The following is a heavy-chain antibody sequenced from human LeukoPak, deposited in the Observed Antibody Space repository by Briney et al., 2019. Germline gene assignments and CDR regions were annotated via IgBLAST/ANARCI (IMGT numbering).Heavy chain of an antibody. J-gene: IGHJ1*01. CDR3: ARDSGGEYFYGSSIYCAEYFQH. CDR1: GYTFTAHY. Sequence: GASVKVSCKASGYTFTAHYIHWVRQAPGQGLEWTGWINPNSGGTNYAQKFQGRVTMTWDTSTNTAYMELSRLRSDDTAVYYCARDSGGEYFYGSSIYCAEYFQHWGQGTLVTVSS. CDR2: INPNSGGT. V-gene: IGHV1-2*02. D-gene: IGHD3-22*01.